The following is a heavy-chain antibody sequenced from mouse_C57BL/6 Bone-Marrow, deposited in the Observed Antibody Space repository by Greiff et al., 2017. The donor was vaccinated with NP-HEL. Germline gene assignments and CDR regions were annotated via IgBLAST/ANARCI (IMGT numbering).Heavy chain of an antibody. CDR3: ASSSPWYFDV. J-gene: IGHJ1*03. D-gene: IGHD1-1*01. V-gene: IGHV1-85*01. Sequence: QQSGPELVKPGASVKLSCKASGYTFTSYDINWVKQRPGQGLEWIGWIYPRDGSTKYNEKFKGKATLTVDTSSSTAYMELHSLTSEDAAVYFCASSSPWYFDVWGTGTTVTVSS. CDR2: IYPRDGST. CDR1: GYTFTSYD.